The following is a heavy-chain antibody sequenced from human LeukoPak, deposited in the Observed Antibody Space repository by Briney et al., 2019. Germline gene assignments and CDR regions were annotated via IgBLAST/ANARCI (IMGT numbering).Heavy chain of an antibody. V-gene: IGHV1-69*13. D-gene: IGHD3-3*01. CDR3: ARSDDFRSPYGMDV. Sequence: GASVKVSCKASGGTFSSYAISWVRQAPGQGLEWMGGIIPIFGTANYAQKFQGRVTITADESTSTAYMELSSLRSEDTAVYYCARSDDFRSPYGMDVWGQGTTVTVSS. CDR2: IIPIFGTA. J-gene: IGHJ6*02. CDR1: GGTFSSYA.